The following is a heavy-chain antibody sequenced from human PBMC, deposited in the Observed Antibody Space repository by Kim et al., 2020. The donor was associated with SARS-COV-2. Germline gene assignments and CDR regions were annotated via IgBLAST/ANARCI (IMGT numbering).Heavy chain of an antibody. J-gene: IGHJ6*01. CDR1: GGSFSGNY. V-gene: IGHV4-34*01. CDR3: AGGSGGTRVVPLELGYYY. Sequence: SETLSLTCAVYGGSFSGNYWSWIRKPQGKGLKWVGEITITGSTNNNHSPKVHVTISVDSPNNQSSLTLSSVTSANPAVFTCAGGSGGTRVVPLELGYYY. CDR2: ITITGST. D-gene: IGHD4-17*01.